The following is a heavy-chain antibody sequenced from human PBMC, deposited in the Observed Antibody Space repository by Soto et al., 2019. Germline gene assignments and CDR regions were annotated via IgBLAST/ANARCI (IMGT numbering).Heavy chain of an antibody. Sequence: EVQLVESGGGLVQPGGSLRLSCAASGFILSDYSMHWVRQAAGKGLEFVSAIHYNGYSTYYANSVKGRFTISRDNSKNTLFLQMGSLGAEDMAVYYCARVSVRGQAAFEIWGQGTTVTVSS. J-gene: IGHJ3*02. CDR1: GFILSDYS. CDR2: IHYNGYST. CDR3: ARVSVRGQAAFEI. D-gene: IGHD2-8*01. V-gene: IGHV3-64*01.